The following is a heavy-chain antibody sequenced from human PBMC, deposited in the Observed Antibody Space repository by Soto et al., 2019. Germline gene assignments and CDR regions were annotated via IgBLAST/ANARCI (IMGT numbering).Heavy chain of an antibody. CDR3: ASPREDYDFWSGYTLGS. D-gene: IGHD3-3*01. J-gene: IGHJ5*02. Sequence: GASVKVSCKASGYTFTSYYMHWVRQAPGQGLEWMGIINPSGGSTSYAQKFQGRVTMTRDTSTSTVYMELSSLRSEDTAVYYCASPREDYDFWSGYTLGSWGQGTLVTVSS. CDR1: GYTFTSYY. CDR2: INPSGGST. V-gene: IGHV1-46*01.